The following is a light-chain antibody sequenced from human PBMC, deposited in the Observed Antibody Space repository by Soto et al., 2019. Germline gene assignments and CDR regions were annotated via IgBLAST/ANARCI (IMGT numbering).Light chain of an antibody. Sequence: ESVLTQSPGTLSLSPGERATLACRGSQSVSSSYLAWYQQKPGQAPRLIIYGASNRATGIPDRFSGSGSGTDFPLTISRLEHEDFAVYYCQQLGAFGQGTKVEIK. CDR1: QSVSSSY. J-gene: IGKJ1*01. CDR2: GAS. CDR3: QQLGA. V-gene: IGKV3-20*01.